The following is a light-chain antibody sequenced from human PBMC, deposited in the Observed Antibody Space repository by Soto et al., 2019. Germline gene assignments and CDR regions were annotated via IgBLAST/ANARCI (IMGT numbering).Light chain of an antibody. CDR3: QSYDSSLSGYV. J-gene: IGLJ1*01. Sequence: QSVLTQPPSVSGAPGQRVTISCTGSSSNIGAGYDVHWYQQLPGTAPKLLIYGNSNRPSGVPDRFSGSKSGTSASLAITGLHAEDEADYYCQSYDSSLSGYVFGTGTKVNVL. V-gene: IGLV1-40*01. CDR1: SSNIGAGYD. CDR2: GNS.